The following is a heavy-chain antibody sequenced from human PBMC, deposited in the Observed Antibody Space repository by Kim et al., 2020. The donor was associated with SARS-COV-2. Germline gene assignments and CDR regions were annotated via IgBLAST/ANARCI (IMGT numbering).Heavy chain of an antibody. V-gene: IGHV3-49*03. CDR1: GFTFGDYA. CDR3: TRDPKYCSGGSCYSGYYYYGMDV. J-gene: IGHJ6*02. CDR2: IRSKAYGGTT. Sequence: GGSLRLSCTASGFTFGDYAMSWFRQAPGKGLEWVGFIRSKAYGGTTEYAASVKGRFTISRDDSKSIAYLQMNSLKTEDTAVYYCTRDPKYCSGGSCYSGYYYYGMDVWGQGTTVTVSS. D-gene: IGHD2-15*01.